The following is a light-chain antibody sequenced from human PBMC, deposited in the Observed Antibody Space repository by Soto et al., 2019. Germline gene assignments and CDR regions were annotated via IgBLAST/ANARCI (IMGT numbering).Light chain of an antibody. J-gene: IGLJ1*01. V-gene: IGLV1-47*01. Sequence: QPVLTQPPSASGTPGQRVTISCSGSTSNIGSNYVYWYQQLPGTAPTLLIYRNNQRPSGVPDRFSGAKSGTSASLAISGLRTEDEADYSCATWDDSLSGYIFGTGTKLTVL. CDR2: RNN. CDR1: TSNIGSNY. CDR3: ATWDDSLSGYI.